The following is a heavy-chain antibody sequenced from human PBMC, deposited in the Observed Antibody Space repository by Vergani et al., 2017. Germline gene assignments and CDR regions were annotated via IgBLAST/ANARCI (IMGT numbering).Heavy chain of an antibody. J-gene: IGHJ6*03. V-gene: IGHV3-33*06. CDR3: AKDWGGCNSISCSYYMDV. CDR1: GFRFSSYC. D-gene: IGHD2/OR15-2a*01. CDR2: IWYDGSNK. Sequence: QVQLVESGGGVVQPGRSLRLSCAASGFRFSSYCMNWVRQAPGKGLEWVAVIWYDGSNKYYADSVKGRFTISRDNSQNTVNLQMNSLRVDDTGVYYCAKDWGGCNSISCSYYMDVWGKGTTVTV.